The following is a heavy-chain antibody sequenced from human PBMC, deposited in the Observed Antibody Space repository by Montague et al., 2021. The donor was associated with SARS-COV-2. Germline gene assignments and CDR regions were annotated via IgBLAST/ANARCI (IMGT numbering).Heavy chain of an antibody. CDR3: AKEEHVHYDFWSGYRGGYFDY. J-gene: IGHJ4*02. D-gene: IGHD3-3*01. V-gene: IGHV3-23*03. CDR1: GFTFSSYA. Sequence: SLRLSCAASGFTFSSYAMSWVRQTPGKGLEWVSVIYSGGSSTYYXXSLKGRFTISRDNSKNTLYLQMNSLRAEDTAVYYCAKEEHVHYDFWSGYRGGYFDYWGQGTLVTVSS. CDR2: IYSGGSST.